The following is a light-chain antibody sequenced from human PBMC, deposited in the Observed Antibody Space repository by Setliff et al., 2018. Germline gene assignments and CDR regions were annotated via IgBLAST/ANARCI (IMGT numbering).Light chain of an antibody. J-gene: IGLJ1*01. CDR3: SSYTTSGTYV. Sequence: QSALTQPASVSGSPGQWITISCSGTSSDVGGYNYVSWYQQHPGKAPKLMIFDVTNRPSGISNRFSGSKSGNTASLTISGLQAEYDADYYCSSYTTSGTYVFGTGTKVTVL. CDR1: SSDVGGYNY. CDR2: DVT. V-gene: IGLV2-14*03.